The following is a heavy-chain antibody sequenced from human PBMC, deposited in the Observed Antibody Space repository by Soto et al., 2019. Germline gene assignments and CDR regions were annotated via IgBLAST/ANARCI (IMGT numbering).Heavy chain of an antibody. D-gene: IGHD3-9*01. CDR3: ARNASVRYFDWLFIDGYYYGMDV. J-gene: IGHJ6*02. CDR1: GYTFTSYD. CDR2: MNPNSGNT. V-gene: IGHV1-8*01. Sequence: ASVKVSCKASGYTFTSYDINWVRQATGQGLEWMGWMNPNSGNTGYAQKFQGRVTMTRNTSISTAYMELSSLRSEDTAVYYCARNASVRYFDWLFIDGYYYGMDVWVQGTTVTVS.